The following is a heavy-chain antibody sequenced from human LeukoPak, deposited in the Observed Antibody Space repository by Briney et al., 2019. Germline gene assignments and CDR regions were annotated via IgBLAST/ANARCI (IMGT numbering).Heavy chain of an antibody. CDR3: ARDRSTETPPRPDAFDI. CDR2: IYYTGNT. J-gene: IGHJ3*02. Sequence: SETLSLTCTVSGDSITSGSYYWGWIRQPPGRGLEWIGSIYYTGNTYYNPSLKSRVTTSVDTSNNEFSLRLTSVTAADTAVYYCARDRSTETPPRPDAFDIWGQGTMVTVSS. D-gene: IGHD4-17*01. CDR1: GDSITSGSYY. V-gene: IGHV4-39*07.